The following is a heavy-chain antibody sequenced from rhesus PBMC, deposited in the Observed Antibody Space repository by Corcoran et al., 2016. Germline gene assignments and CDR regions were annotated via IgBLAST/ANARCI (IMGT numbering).Heavy chain of an antibody. CDR3: AREDSNYDYFDY. CDR1: GFTFSDHY. CDR2: VSSIISST. V-gene: IGHV3-37*01. J-gene: IGHJ4*01. D-gene: IGHD4-23*01. Sequence: EVQLVESGGGLVQPGGSLRLSCAASGFTFSDHYMDWVRQAPGKGLEWVSRVSSIISSTYDPDSVKGRFTISRDNAKNTLYLQMNSPRAEDTAVYYCAREDSNYDYFDYWGQGVLVTVSS.